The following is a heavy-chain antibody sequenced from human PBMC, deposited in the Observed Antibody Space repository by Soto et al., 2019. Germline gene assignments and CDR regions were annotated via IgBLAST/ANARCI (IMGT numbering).Heavy chain of an antibody. CDR3: ASNPYYDSSGYHPFDY. J-gene: IGHJ4*02. Sequence: PSETLSLTCTVSGGSISSGGYYWSWFRQHPGKGLEWIGYIYYSGSTYYNPSLKSRVTISVDTSKNQFSLKLSSVTAADTAVYYCASNPYYDSSGYHPFDYWGQGTLVTVSS. CDR1: GGSISSGGYY. CDR2: IYYSGST. D-gene: IGHD3-22*01. V-gene: IGHV4-31*03.